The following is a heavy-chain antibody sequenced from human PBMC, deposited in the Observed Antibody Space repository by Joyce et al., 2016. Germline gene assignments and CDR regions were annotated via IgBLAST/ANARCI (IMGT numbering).Heavy chain of an antibody. CDR3: ARGGISYYYAMDV. Sequence: QLVETGGGVVKPGGSLRTSCEASGSTFTSSRMCWFRQAPGDGLEWVAAISGTSYYTFHAETVRGRLTVARDNAKKTLDLQMNSVRAEDSAVCYCARGGISYYYAMDVWGQGTTVTVSS. D-gene: IGHD3-16*01. V-gene: IGHV3-21*01. CDR2: ISGTSYYT. CDR1: GSTFTSSR. J-gene: IGHJ6*02.